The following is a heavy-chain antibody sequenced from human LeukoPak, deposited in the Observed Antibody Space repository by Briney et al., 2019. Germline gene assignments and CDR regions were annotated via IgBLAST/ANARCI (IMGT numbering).Heavy chain of an antibody. Sequence: PSETLSLTCTVSGGSISSSNHYWGWIRQPPGEGLEWIGSIYYSGSTYYNPSLKSRVTISVDTSKNQFSLKLTSVTAADTAIYYCARGVTAAAGAYWGQGTLVTVSS. CDR1: GGSISSSNHY. D-gene: IGHD6-13*01. CDR2: IYYSGST. CDR3: ARGVTAAAGAY. V-gene: IGHV4-39*01. J-gene: IGHJ4*02.